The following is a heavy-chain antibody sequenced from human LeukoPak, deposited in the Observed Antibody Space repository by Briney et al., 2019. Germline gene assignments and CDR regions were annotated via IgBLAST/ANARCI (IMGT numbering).Heavy chain of an antibody. CDR3: ARGGIDGSGSYRVPYFAFDI. Sequence: GGSLRLSCAASGFTFSDHYMSWVRQAPGKGLEWVSVIYSGGSTYYADSVKGRFTISRDNSKNTLYLQMNSLRAEDTAVYYCARGGIDGSGSYRVPYFAFDIWGQGTMVTVSS. J-gene: IGHJ3*02. CDR2: IYSGGST. CDR1: GFTFSDHY. D-gene: IGHD3-10*01. V-gene: IGHV3-53*01.